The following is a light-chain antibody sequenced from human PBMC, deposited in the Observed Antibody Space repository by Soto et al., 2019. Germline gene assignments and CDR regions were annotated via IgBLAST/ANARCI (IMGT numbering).Light chain of an antibody. J-gene: IGLJ2*01. Sequence: QSVLTQPPSVSGAQGQRVTSSCTGSSSNIGAGYDVHWYQQLPGTAPKLLIYGNSNRPSGVPDRFSGSKSGTSASLAITGLQAEDEADYYCQSYDSSLSGVVFGGGTNVTVL. CDR2: GNS. CDR1: SSNIGAGYD. V-gene: IGLV1-40*01. CDR3: QSYDSSLSGVV.